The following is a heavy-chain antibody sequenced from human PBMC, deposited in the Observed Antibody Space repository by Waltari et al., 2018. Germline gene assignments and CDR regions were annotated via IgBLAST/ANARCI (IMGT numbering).Heavy chain of an antibody. J-gene: IGHJ3*02. D-gene: IGHD5-18*01. V-gene: IGHV3-74*01. CDR2: LNSDGSCR. Sequence: VQLVESGGGLVQPGGSLRLSCEASGFTFSSYWMHWVRQAPGKGLVWVSRLNSDGSCRNYAGPVKGRFTISRDNAKNTVYLQMLSRGVEDTAVYYCARGYTYRTPDALHIWGQGTVVTVSS. CDR3: ARGYTYRTPDALHI. CDR1: GFTFSSYW.